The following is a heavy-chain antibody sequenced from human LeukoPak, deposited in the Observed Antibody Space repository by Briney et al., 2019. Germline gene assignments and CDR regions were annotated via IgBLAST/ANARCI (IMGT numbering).Heavy chain of an antibody. J-gene: IGHJ4*02. D-gene: IGHD3-10*01. Sequence: GGSLRLSCAASGFTFRRYGMSWVRQAPGKGLEWVSVIYSGGSTYYADSVKGRFTISRDNSKNTLYLQMNSLRVEDTAVYYCARGLGYGSGSYYLDFDYWGQGTLVTVSS. CDR3: ARGLGYGSGSYYLDFDY. V-gene: IGHV3-53*01. CDR2: IYSGGST. CDR1: GFTFRRYG.